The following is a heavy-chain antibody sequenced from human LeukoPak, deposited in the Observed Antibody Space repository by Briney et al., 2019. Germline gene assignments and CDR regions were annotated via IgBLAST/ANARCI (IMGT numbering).Heavy chain of an antibody. D-gene: IGHD3-9*01. CDR1: GFTFSSYE. J-gene: IGHJ3*02. CDR3: ARSLRYFDPDAFDI. Sequence: GRSLRLSCAASGFTFSSYETNWVRQAPGKGLEWVSYISTGGSTIYYADSVKGRFTISRDNAKNSLYLQMNSLRAEDTAVYYCARSLRYFDPDAFDIWGQGTMVTVSS. V-gene: IGHV3-48*03. CDR2: ISTGGSTI.